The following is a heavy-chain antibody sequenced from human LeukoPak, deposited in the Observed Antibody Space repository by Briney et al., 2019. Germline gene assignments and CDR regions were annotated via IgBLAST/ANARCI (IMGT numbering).Heavy chain of an antibody. CDR3: ARGFSGYSYGRSDYMDV. CDR2: IDPSGST. V-gene: IGHV4-61*02. J-gene: IGHJ6*03. Sequence: SETLSLTCTVSGGSISSGSYYWSWIRQPAGKGLEWIGRIDPSGSTNYDPSLKSRVTISVDTSKNQFSLRLSSVTAADTAVYYCARGFSGYSYGRSDYMDVWGKGTTVTISS. CDR1: GGSISSGSYY. D-gene: IGHD5-18*01.